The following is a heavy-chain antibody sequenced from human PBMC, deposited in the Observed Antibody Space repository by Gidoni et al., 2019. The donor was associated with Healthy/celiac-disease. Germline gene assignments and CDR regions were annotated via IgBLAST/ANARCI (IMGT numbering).Heavy chain of an antibody. V-gene: IGHV6-1*01. CDR2: TYYRSKWYN. CDR3: AREGIAAAGTRLDDAFDI. J-gene: IGHJ3*02. Sequence: QVQLQQSGPGLVKPSQTLSLTCAISGDSVSSNSAAWHWIRQSPSRGLEWLGRTYYRSKWYNDYAVSVKSRITVNPDTSKNQFSLQLNSVTPEDTAVYYCAREGIAAAGTRLDDAFDIWGQGTMVTVSS. D-gene: IGHD6-13*01. CDR1: GDSVSSNSAA.